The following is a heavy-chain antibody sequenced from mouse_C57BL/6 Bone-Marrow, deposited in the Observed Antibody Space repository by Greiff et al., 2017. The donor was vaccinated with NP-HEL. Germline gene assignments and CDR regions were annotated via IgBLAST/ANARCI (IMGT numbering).Heavy chain of an antibody. CDR1: GYTFTDYY. D-gene: IGHD2-5*01. Sequence: EVQLQQSGPVLVKPGASVKMSCKASGYTFTDYYMNWVQQSHGKSLEWIGVINPYNGGPSYNQKFKGKATLTVDKSSSTAYMERNSLTSEDSAVYYCARYGYYSNIYWYYDVWGTGTTVTVSS. V-gene: IGHV1-19*01. J-gene: IGHJ1*03. CDR2: INPYNGGP. CDR3: ARYGYYSNIYWYYDV.